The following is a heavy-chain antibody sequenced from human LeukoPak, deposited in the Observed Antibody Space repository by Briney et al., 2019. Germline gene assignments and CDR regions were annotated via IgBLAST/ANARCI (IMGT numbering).Heavy chain of an antibody. CDR2: IYYSGST. J-gene: IGHJ5*02. CDR3: ARAGSSSWYTWFDP. CDR1: GGSISSYY. D-gene: IGHD6-13*01. V-gene: IGHV4-59*01. Sequence: SETLSLTCTVSGGSISSYYWSWIRPPPGKGLEWIGYIYYSGSTNYNPSLKSRVAISVDTSKNQFALKLSSVTAADTAVYYCARAGSSSWYTWFDPWGQGTLVTVSS.